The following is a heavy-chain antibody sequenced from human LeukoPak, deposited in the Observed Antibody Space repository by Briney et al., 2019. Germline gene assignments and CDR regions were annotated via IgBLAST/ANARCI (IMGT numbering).Heavy chain of an antibody. CDR1: GFTFSSYE. CDR2: IDYDGSTT. Sequence: GGSLRLSCAASGFTFSSYEMNWVRQAPGKGLVWVSRIDYDGSTTTYADSVKGRFTISGDNAKNTLYLQMNSLRAEDTAVYYCTHLGWFDPWGQGTLVTVSS. V-gene: IGHV3-74*01. CDR3: THLGWFDP. J-gene: IGHJ5*02.